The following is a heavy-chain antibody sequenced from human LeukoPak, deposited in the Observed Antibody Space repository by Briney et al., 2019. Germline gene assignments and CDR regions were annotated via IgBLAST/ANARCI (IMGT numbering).Heavy chain of an antibody. V-gene: IGHV1-3*01. CDR3: ARSPSHWRFGELLSPVYFDY. Sequence: GASVKVSCKASGYTFTSYAMHWVRQAPGQRLEWMGRINAGNGNTKYSQKFQGRVTITRDTSASTAYMELSSLRSEDTAVYYCARSPSHWRFGELLSPVYFDYWGQGTLVTVSS. CDR2: INAGNGNT. D-gene: IGHD3-10*01. J-gene: IGHJ4*02. CDR1: GYTFTSYA.